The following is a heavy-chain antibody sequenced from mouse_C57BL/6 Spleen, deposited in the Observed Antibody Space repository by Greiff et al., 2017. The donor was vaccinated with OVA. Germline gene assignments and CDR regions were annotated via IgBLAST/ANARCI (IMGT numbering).Heavy chain of an antibody. CDR2: IDPNSGGT. V-gene: IGHV1-72*01. CDR1: GYTFTSYW. CDR3: ARAGLMVTREYYFDY. J-gene: IGHJ2*01. D-gene: IGHD2-2*01. Sequence: QVQLKQPGAELVKPGASVKLSCKASGYTFTSYWMHWVKQRPGRGLEWIGRIDPNSGGTKYNEKFKSKATLTVDKPSSTAYMQLSSLTSEDSAVYYCARAGLMVTREYYFDYWGQGTTLTVSS.